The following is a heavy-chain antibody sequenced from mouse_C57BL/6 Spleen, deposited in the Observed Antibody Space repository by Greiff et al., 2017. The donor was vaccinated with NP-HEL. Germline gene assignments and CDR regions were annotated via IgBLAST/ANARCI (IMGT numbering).Heavy chain of an antibody. J-gene: IGHJ4*01. Sequence: EVQLQQSGTVLARPGASVKMSCKTSGYTFTSYWMHWVKQRPGQGLEWIGAIYPGNSDTSYNQKFKGKAKLTAVTSASTAYMELSSLTNEDSAVYYCTRGGVVATDYYAMDYWGKGTSVTVSS. V-gene: IGHV1-5*01. CDR2: IYPGNSDT. CDR3: TRGGVVATDYYAMDY. CDR1: GYTFTSYW. D-gene: IGHD1-1*01.